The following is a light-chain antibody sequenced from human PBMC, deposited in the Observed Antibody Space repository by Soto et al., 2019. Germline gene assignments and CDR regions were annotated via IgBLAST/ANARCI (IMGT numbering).Light chain of an antibody. V-gene: IGKV3-20*01. CDR2: GAS. Sequence: EIVLTQSPGTLSLSPGERATLSCRASQSVSSSYLAWYQQKPGQAPSLLIYGASTRATGIPDRFSGSGSGTDFTLTIRRLEPEDFAVYYCQQYGRSPWTFGQGTKVEIK. CDR1: QSVSSSY. J-gene: IGKJ1*01. CDR3: QQYGRSPWT.